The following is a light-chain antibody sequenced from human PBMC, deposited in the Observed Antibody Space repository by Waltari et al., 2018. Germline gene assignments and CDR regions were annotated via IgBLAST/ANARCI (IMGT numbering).Light chain of an antibody. CDR1: SSNIGSKT. V-gene: IGLV1-44*01. CDR2: NNN. J-gene: IGLJ3*02. Sequence: QSVVTQSPSASGPPGQRVTISCSGSSSNIGSKTVNWYQHLPGTAPKLLIHNNNQRPSGVPGRFSGSKSDTSASLAISGLQSEDEAEYYCAVWDDSLNGWMFGGGTKLTVL. CDR3: AVWDDSLNGWM.